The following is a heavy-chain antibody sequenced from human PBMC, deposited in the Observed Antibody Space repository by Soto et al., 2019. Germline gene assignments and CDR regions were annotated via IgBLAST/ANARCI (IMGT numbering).Heavy chain of an antibody. CDR1: GVSIISGGYY. CDR3: ASQDSPTDAFDI. CDR2: IYYSGST. V-gene: IGHV4-31*03. D-gene: IGHD2-15*01. Sequence: PSETLSLTCTVSGVSIISGGYYWSWIHQHPGKGLEWIGYIYYSGSTYYNPSLKSRVTISVDTSKNQFSLKLSSVTAADTAVYYCASQDSPTDAFDIWGQGTMVTVS. J-gene: IGHJ3*02.